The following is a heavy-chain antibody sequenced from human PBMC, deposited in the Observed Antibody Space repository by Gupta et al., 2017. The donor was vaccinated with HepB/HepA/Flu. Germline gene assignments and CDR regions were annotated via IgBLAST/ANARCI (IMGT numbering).Heavy chain of an antibody. J-gene: IGHJ4*02. Sequence: EVQLVESGGGLVQPGGSLRLSCAASGFTFSSYEMNWVRQAPGKGLEWVSYISSSGSTIYYADSVKGRFTISRDNAKNSLYLQMNSLRAEDTAVYYCASLPESDRIERFDYWGQGTLVTVSS. CDR3: ASLPESDRIERFDY. D-gene: IGHD1-26*01. CDR2: ISSSGSTI. CDR1: GFTFSSYE. V-gene: IGHV3-48*03.